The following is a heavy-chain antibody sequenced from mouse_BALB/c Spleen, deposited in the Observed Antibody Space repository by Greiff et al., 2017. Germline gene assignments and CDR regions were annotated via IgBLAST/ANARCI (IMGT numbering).Heavy chain of an antibody. D-gene: IGHD2-14*01. V-gene: IGHV2-2*02. CDR2: IWSGGSS. Sequence: VQLQQSGPGLVQPSQSLSITCTVSGFSLTSYGVHWVRQSPGKGLEWLGVIWSGGSSDYNAAFISRLSISKDNSKSQVFFKMNSLQANDTAIYYCARGSNRSFAYWGQGTLVTVSA. J-gene: IGHJ3*01. CDR1: GFSLTSYG. CDR3: ARGSNRSFAY.